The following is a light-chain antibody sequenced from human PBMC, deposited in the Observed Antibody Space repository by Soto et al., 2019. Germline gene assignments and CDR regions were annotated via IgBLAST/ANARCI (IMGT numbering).Light chain of an antibody. Sequence: QSALTQPASVSGSPGQSITISCTGTSSDVGGYNYVSWYQQHPGKAPKLMIYEVSNRPSGVSNRFSGSKSGNTASLTISGLQAEDEADYYCSSYTSSANWVFGGGTKPPS. J-gene: IGLJ3*02. CDR3: SSYTSSANWV. CDR2: EVS. CDR1: SSDVGGYNY. V-gene: IGLV2-14*01.